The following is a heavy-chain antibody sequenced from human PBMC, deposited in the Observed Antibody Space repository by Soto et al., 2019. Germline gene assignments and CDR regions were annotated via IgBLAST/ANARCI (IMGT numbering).Heavy chain of an antibody. J-gene: IGHJ5*02. CDR3: ATGYCSGGSSCNWFDP. CDR1: GGTFSSYA. V-gene: IGHV1-69*01. CDR2: IIPIFGTA. D-gene: IGHD2-15*01. Sequence: QVQLVQSGAEVKKPGSSVKVSCKASGGTFSSYAISWVRQAPGQGLEWMGGIIPIFGTANYAQKFQGRVKITADESTSTAYMELSSLRSEDTAVYYCATGYCSGGSSCNWFDPWGQGTLVTVSS.